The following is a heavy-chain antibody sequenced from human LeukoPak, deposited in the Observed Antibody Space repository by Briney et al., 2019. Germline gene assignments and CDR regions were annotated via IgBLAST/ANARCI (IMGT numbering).Heavy chain of an antibody. V-gene: IGHV3-30*02. CDR2: IRYDGSNK. CDR3: ATPPTVTRNY. Sequence: GGPLRLSCAAPGFTLCSYGMHWVRQAPGKGLEWVAFIRYDGSNKYYADSVKGRFTISRDNSKNTLYLQMNSRRAEDTAVYYCATPPTVTRNYWGQGILVTVSS. J-gene: IGHJ4*02. CDR1: GFTLCSYG. D-gene: IGHD4-17*01.